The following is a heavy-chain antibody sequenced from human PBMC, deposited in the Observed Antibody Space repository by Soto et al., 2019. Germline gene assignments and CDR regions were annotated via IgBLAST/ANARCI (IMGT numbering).Heavy chain of an antibody. CDR1: GGSFSGYY. CDR3: ARGQSDFWSGYYRQNWFDP. Sequence: ASETLSLTCAVYGGSFSGYYWSWIRQPPGKGLEWIGEINHSGSTNYNPSLKSRVTISVDTSKNQFSLKLSSVTAADTAVYYCARGQSDFWSGYYRQNWFDPWGQGTLVTVSS. CDR2: INHSGST. J-gene: IGHJ5*02. D-gene: IGHD3-3*01. V-gene: IGHV4-34*01.